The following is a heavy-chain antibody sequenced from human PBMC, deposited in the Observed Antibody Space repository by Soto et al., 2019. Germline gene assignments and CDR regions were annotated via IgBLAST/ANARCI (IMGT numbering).Heavy chain of an antibody. CDR3: ARVPGTAMVFEYFVY. V-gene: IGHV1-69*01. Sequence: QMQLVQSGAEVKKPGSSVKVSCKASGGTFSSYAISWVRQAPGQGLEWMGGIVPIFGTGNYAQKFHGRVTITADESTSTAYMELSSPRSDNTAVYYCARVPGTAMVFEYFVYWGQGTLVTVSS. CDR1: GGTFSSYA. CDR2: IVPIFGTG. J-gene: IGHJ4*02. D-gene: IGHD5-18*01.